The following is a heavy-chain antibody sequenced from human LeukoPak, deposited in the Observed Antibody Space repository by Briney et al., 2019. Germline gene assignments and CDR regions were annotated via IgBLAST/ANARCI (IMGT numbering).Heavy chain of an antibody. D-gene: IGHD3-10*01. CDR1: GGSISSSSYY. CDR3: ARKYYGSGSYYKDINFDY. CDR2: IYYSGST. J-gene: IGHJ4*02. V-gene: IGHV4-39*01. Sequence: PSETLSLTCTVSGGSISSSSYYWGWIRQPPGKGLEWIGSIYYSGSTYYNPSLKSRVTISVDTSKNQFSLKLSSVTAADTAAYYCARKYYGSGSYYKDINFDYWGQGTLVTVSS.